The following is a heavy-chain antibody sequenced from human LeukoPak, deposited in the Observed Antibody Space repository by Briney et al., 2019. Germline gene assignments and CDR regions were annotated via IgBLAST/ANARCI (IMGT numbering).Heavy chain of an antibody. V-gene: IGHV3-9*01. CDR3: AKDTVAGTFNPLFDY. CDR2: ISWNSGSI. D-gene: IGHD6-19*01. J-gene: IGHJ4*02. CDR1: GFTFDDYA. Sequence: PGRSLRLSCAASGFTFDDYAVHWVRQAPGKGLEWVSGISWNSGSIGYADSVKGRFTISRDNAKNSLYLQMNSLRAEDTALYYCAKDTVAGTFNPLFDYWGQGTLVTVSS.